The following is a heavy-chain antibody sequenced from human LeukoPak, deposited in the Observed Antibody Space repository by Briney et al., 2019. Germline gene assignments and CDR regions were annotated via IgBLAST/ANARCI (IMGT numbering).Heavy chain of an antibody. CDR1: GFTFSSYE. Sequence: GGSLRLSCAASGFTFSSYEMNWVRQAPGKGLEWVSSISSSSSYIYYADSVKGRFTISRDNAKNSLYLQMNSLRAEDTAVYYCASLVGANTPKVFDYWGQGTLVTVSS. J-gene: IGHJ4*02. D-gene: IGHD1-26*01. CDR3: ASLVGANTPKVFDY. CDR2: ISSSSSYI. V-gene: IGHV3-21*01.